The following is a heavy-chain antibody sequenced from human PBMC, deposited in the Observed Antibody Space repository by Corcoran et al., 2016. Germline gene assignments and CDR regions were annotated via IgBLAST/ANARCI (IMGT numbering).Heavy chain of an antibody. CDR3: ALIAVAGIGGAFDY. CDR1: GYTITSYY. Sequence: QVQLMQSGAEVKKLGASVNVSSTASGYTITSYYMHWVRQAPGQGLELMGIINPSGGSTSYAQKFQGRVTMTRDTSTSTVYMELSSLRSEDTAVYYCALIAVAGIGGAFDYCGHGSLVTVSS. D-gene: IGHD6-19*01. V-gene: IGHV1-46*01. J-gene: IGHJ4*01. CDR2: INPSGGST.